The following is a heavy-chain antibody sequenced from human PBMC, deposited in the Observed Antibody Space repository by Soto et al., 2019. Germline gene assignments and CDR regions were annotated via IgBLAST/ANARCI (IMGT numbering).Heavy chain of an antibody. V-gene: IGHV1-69*13. D-gene: IGHD1-26*01. Sequence: SVKVSCRAFGGNFTNYGISWVRQAPGQGLEWMGGIIPLFGTTNYAQKFRGRVTVTADESTSTVYMELNSLRSEDTAIYYCARAHGTSWYNWFDPWGQGTLVTVSS. CDR1: GGNFTNYG. J-gene: IGHJ5*02. CDR3: ARAHGTSWYNWFDP. CDR2: IIPLFGTT.